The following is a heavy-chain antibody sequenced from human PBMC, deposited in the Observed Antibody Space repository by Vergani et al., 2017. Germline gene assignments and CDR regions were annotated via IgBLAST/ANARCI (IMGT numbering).Heavy chain of an antibody. V-gene: IGHV1-8*01. CDR1: GYTFSSYD. D-gene: IGHD3-16*01. Sequence: QVQLVQSGAEVKKPGASVKVSCQASGYTFSSYDINWVRQATGQGLEWMGWMNLNSGNTGYAQKFQGRVTMTRKTAIGTAYMELSSLRSEETAVDYCAGAKTLTGGKYYFDYWGQGTLVTVSS. J-gene: IGHJ4*02. CDR3: AGAKTLTGGKYYFDY. CDR2: MNLNSGNT.